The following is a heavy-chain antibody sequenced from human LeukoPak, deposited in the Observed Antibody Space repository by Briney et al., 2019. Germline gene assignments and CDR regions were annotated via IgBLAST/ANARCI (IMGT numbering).Heavy chain of an antibody. CDR3: ARGRKCDLSYCSSTSCYICDASDI. CDR1: GYTFTSYY. J-gene: IGHJ3*02. V-gene: IGHV1-46*01. CDR2: INPSGGST. D-gene: IGHD2-2*02. Sequence: ASVKVSCKASGYTFTSYYMHWVRQAPGQGLEWMGIINPSGGSTSYAQKFQGRVTMTRDTSTSTVYMELSSLRSEDTAVYYCARGRKCDLSYCSSTSCYICDASDIWGQGTMVTVSS.